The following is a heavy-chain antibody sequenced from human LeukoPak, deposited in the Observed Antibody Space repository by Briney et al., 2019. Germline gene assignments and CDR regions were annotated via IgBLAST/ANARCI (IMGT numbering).Heavy chain of an antibody. CDR1: GGTFSSYA. V-gene: IGHV1-69*04. J-gene: IGHJ4*02. D-gene: IGHD3-22*01. CDR3: ARDRTMILWD. Sequence: SVKLSCKASGGTFSSYAISWVRQSPGQGLEWMGRIIPIFGIANYAQTSHGRVTTTSDKSTSRAYMELSSLRSEDTAVYYCARDRTMILWDWGEGTLVTVSS. CDR2: IIPIFGIA.